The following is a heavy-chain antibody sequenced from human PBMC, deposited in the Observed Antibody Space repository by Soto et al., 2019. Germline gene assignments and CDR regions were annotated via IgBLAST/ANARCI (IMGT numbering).Heavy chain of an antibody. CDR1: GFTFSSYA. V-gene: IGHV3-64*01. Sequence: GGSLRLSCAASGFTFSSYAMHWVRQAPGKGLEYVSAISSNGGSTYYANSVKGRFTISRDNSKNTLYLQMGSLRAEDMAVYYCARSRQLVYMAFDIWGQGTMVTVSS. CDR2: ISSNGGST. J-gene: IGHJ3*02. CDR3: ARSRQLVYMAFDI. D-gene: IGHD6-6*01.